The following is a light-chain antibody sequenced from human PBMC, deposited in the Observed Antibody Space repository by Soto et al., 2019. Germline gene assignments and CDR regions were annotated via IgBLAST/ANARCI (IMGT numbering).Light chain of an antibody. CDR2: SNN. V-gene: IGLV1-44*01. CDR1: SSNIKTNG. J-gene: IGLJ2*01. Sequence: QSVLTQPPSASGTPGQRVTISCSGGSSNIKTNGVSWYQQVPGAAPKLLIYSNNQRPSGAPDRFTGSKSDTSASLAIAGLQSEDEATYHCATWDDSLNGLIFGGGTKLTVL. CDR3: ATWDDSLNGLI.